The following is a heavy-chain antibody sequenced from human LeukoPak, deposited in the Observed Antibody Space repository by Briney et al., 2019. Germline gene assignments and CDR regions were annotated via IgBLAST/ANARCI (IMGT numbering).Heavy chain of an antibody. V-gene: IGHV3-23*01. J-gene: IGHJ3*02. CDR3: AKDRAYPNDVFDI. Sequence: PGGSLRLSCAASGFTFSSYAMSWVRQAPGKGLEWVSAISGSGGSTYYADSVKGRFTISRDTSTSTLFLQMNSLRADDTSLYYCAKDRAYPNDVFDIWGQGTMVTVS. CDR2: ISGSGGST. CDR1: GFTFSSYA. D-gene: IGHD2-21*01.